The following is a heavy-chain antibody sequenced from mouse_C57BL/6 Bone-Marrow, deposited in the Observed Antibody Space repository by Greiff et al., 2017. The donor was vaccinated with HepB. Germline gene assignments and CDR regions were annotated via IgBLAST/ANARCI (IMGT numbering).Heavy chain of an antibody. D-gene: IGHD3-1*01. V-gene: IGHV1-55*01. CDR3: AREGAYPYYAMDY. CDR1: GYTFTSYW. J-gene: IGHJ4*01. CDR2: IYPGSGST. Sequence: VQLQQPGAELVKPGASVKMSCKASGYTFTSYWITWVKQRPGQGLEWIGDIYPGSGSTNYNEKLKSKATLTVDTSSSTAYMQLSSLTSEASAVYYCAREGAYPYYAMDYWGQGTSVTVSS.